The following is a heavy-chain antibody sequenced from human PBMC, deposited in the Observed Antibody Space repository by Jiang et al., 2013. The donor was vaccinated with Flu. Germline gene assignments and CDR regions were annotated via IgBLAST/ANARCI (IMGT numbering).Heavy chain of an antibody. J-gene: IGHJ3*02. V-gene: IGHV4-59*08. CDR2: SITVGAP. D-gene: IGHD3-16*02. CDR3: ARHGLITFGGVIVTLYAFDI. Sequence: RQPPREGTWSGLGISITVGAPTTTLPLKSRVTISVDTSKNQXSLKLSSVTAADTAVYYCARHGLITFGGVIVTLYAFDIWGQGTMVTVSS.